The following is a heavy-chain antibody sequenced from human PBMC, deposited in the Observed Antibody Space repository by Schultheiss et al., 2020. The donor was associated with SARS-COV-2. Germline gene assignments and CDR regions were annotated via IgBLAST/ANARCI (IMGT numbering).Heavy chain of an antibody. V-gene: IGHV3-21*04. D-gene: IGHD3-3*01. J-gene: IGHJ4*02. CDR2: IKPDGSSI. CDR1: GFTFSSYA. CDR3: ARGAIFGVVLGY. Sequence: GGSLRLSCAASGFTFSSYAINWVRQAPGKGLAWVARIKPDGSSIHHADSVKGRFTISRDNAKNSLYLQMNSLRAEDTAVYYCARGAIFGVVLGYWGQGTLVTVSS.